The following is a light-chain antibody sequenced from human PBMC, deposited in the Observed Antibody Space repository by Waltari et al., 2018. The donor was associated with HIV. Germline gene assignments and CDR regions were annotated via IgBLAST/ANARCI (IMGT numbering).Light chain of an antibody. Sequence: SSELTQAPAVSVALGQKVTLPCHGDSRRHNYARWYQEKPGQAPFLVLYGLDGRPSWIPDRFSGTSSGNTASLTITGAQAEDEADYYCNCRGNSGNKVLFGGGTRLTVL. CDR1: SRRHNY. J-gene: IGLJ2*01. CDR3: NCRGNSGNKVL. V-gene: IGLV3-19*01. CDR2: GLD.